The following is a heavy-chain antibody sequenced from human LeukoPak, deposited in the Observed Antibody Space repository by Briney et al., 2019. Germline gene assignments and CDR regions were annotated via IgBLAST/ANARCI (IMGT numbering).Heavy chain of an antibody. V-gene: IGHV3-30*02. Sequence: GGSLRLSCAASGFIFSSYGMHWVRQAPDKGLEWVAFIRYDGSRKYYADSVKGRFTISRDNSKNTLYLQMNSLRAEDTAVYYCARDTTGAFDIWGQGTMVTVSS. CDR3: ARDTTGAFDI. D-gene: IGHD1-14*01. CDR2: IRYDGSRK. J-gene: IGHJ3*02. CDR1: GFIFSSYG.